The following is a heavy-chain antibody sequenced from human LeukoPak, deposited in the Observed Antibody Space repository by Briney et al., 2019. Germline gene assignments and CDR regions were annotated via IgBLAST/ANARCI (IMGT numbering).Heavy chain of an antibody. V-gene: IGHV3-48*01. J-gene: IGHJ3*02. Sequence: GGSLRLSCAASGFTFSSYSMNWVRQAPGKGLEWASYISSSSSTIYYADSVKGRFTISRDNAKNSLYLQMNSLRAEDTAVYYCARAPGGTNVFDIWGQGTMVTVSS. CDR2: ISSSSSTI. CDR1: GFTFSSYS. CDR3: ARAPGGTNVFDI. D-gene: IGHD1-26*01.